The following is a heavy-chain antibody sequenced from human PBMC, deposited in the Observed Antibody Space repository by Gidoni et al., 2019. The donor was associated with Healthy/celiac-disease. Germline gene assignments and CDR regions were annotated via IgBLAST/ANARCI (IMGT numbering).Heavy chain of an antibody. J-gene: IGHJ6*02. CDR1: GGSFSGYY. CDR2: INHSGST. D-gene: IGHD3-10*01. Sequence: QVQLQQWGAGLLKPSETLSLTCAVYGGSFSGYYWSWIRQPPGKGLEWIGEINHSGSTNYNPSLKSRVTISVDTSKNQFSLKLSSVTAADTAVYYCARGLPYRYYGSGSYYNPGLARYYGMDVWGQGTTVTVSS. CDR3: ARGLPYRYYGSGSYYNPGLARYYGMDV. V-gene: IGHV4-34*01.